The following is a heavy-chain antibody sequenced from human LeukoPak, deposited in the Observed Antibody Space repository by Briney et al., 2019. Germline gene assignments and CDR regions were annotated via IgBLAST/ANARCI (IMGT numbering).Heavy chain of an antibody. J-gene: IGHJ4*02. CDR1: GGSFSGYY. CDR2: INRSGST. D-gene: IGHD3-9*01. Sequence: KPSETLSLTCAVYGGSFSGYYWSWIRQPPGKGLEWIGEINRSGSTNYNPSLKSRVTISVDTSKNQFSLKLSSVTAADTAVYYCARPNILTGYYPWGQGTLVTVSS. CDR3: ARPNILTGYYP. V-gene: IGHV4-34*01.